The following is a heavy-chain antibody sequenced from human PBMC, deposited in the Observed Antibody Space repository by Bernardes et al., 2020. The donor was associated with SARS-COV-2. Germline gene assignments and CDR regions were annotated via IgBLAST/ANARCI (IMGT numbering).Heavy chain of an antibody. CDR2: ISATGGGT. J-gene: IGHJ6*02. CDR3: AKEAYSGYLETYYFYYGMDV. V-gene: IGHV3-23*01. Sequence: GSLRLSCAASGFTFTNYAMTWVRQAPGKGLEWVSSISATGGGTYYADSVQGRFTVSRDYSTNTLYLQMDSLRAEDTAIYYCAKEAYSGYLETYYFYYGMDVWGQGTTVTVSS. D-gene: IGHD5-12*01. CDR1: GFTFTNYA.